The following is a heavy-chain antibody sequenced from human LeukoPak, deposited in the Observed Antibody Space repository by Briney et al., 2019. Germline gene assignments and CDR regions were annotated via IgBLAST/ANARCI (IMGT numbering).Heavy chain of an antibody. V-gene: IGHV4-61*02. D-gene: IGHD3-16*02. Sequence: SQTLSLTCTVSGGSISSDNYYWTWIRQPAGKGLERIGRIYTSERTHYNPSLKTRVTISVDTSKNQFSLKLTSVTAADTAVYYCARVFMVTFGGVIVSWGQGTLVTVS. CDR1: GGSISSDNYY. CDR3: ARVFMVTFGGVIVS. J-gene: IGHJ4*02. CDR2: IYTSERT.